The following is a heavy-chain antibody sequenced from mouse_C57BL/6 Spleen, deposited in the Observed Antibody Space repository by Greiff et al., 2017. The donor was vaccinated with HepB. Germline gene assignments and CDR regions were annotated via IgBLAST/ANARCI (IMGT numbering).Heavy chain of an antibody. CDR3: ARDYYGEGFAY. CDR2: IHPNSGST. CDR1: GYTFTSYW. Sequence: QVQLQQPGAELVKPGASVKLSCKASGYTFTSYWMHWVKQRPGQGLEWIGMIHPNSGSTNYNEKFKSKATLTVDKSSSTADMQLSSLTSEVSAVYYCARDYYGEGFAYWGQGTLVTVSA. D-gene: IGHD1-1*01. V-gene: IGHV1-64*01. J-gene: IGHJ3*01.